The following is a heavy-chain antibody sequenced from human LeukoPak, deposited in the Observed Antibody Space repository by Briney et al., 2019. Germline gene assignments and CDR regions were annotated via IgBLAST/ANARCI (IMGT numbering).Heavy chain of an antibody. J-gene: IGHJ4*02. D-gene: IGHD3-9*01. Sequence: GGSLRLSCAASGFTFRSYEMNWVRQAPGRGLEWVAYITSTGSNRYYADSVKGRFTISRDNAQNSLFLHMNSLRAEDTAIYYCARDDDQGYFAGVRPPDYWGQGTLVTVSS. CDR3: ARDDDQGYFAGVRPPDY. CDR2: ITSTGSNR. CDR1: GFTFRSYE. V-gene: IGHV3-48*03.